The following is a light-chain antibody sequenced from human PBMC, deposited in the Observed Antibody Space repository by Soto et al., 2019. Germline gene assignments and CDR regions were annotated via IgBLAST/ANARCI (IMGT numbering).Light chain of an antibody. J-gene: IGLJ2*01. Sequence: QSVLTQPASVSGSPGQSITISCTGTSSDVGGYNYVSWYQQHPGKAPKLMIYDVSNRPSGVSNRYSGAKSGNTAPLTISGLQAEDRADYYCSSYTSSSTPVVFGGGTKVTVL. V-gene: IGLV2-14*01. CDR1: SSDVGGYNY. CDR2: DVS. CDR3: SSYTSSSTPVV.